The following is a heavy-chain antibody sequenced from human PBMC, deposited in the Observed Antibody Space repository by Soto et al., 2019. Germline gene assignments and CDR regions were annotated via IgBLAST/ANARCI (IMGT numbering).Heavy chain of an antibody. CDR1: GGTFSSYA. J-gene: IGHJ4*02. D-gene: IGHD1-1*01. V-gene: IGHV1-69*13. Sequence: SVNVTCKASGGTFSSYAISWVRQAPGQGLEWMGGIIPIFGTANHAQKFQGRVTITADESTSTAYMERSSMRLGNTAVNYGTKGPTGAQLRVDYWGRGTLVT. CDR3: TKGPTGAQLRVDY. CDR2: IIPIFGTA.